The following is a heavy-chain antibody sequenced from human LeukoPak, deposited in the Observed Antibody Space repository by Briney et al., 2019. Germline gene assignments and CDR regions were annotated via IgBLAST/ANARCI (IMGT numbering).Heavy chain of an antibody. D-gene: IGHD3-22*01. V-gene: IGHV1-8*01. CDR3: ARGQYYDSSGYYFTSSGFDY. CDR2: MNPNSGNT. J-gene: IGHJ4*02. CDR1: GYTFTSYD. Sequence: GASVKVSCKASGYTFTSYDINWVRQATGQGLEWMGWMNPNSGNTGYAQKFQGRVTMTRNTSISTAYMELSSLRSEDTAVYYCARGQYYDSSGYYFTSSGFDYWGQGTLVTVSS.